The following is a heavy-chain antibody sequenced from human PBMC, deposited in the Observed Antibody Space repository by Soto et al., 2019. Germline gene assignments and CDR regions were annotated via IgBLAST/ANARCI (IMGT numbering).Heavy chain of an antibody. CDR3: ARRFLENNY. Sequence: GESLKISCKASGYSFTTYWIGWVRQMPGKGLEWMGIIYPGDSDTRYSPSFQGQVTISADKSISTAYLQWSSLKASDTAMYSGARRFLENNYWGQGTLVTVSS. CDR1: GYSFTTYW. D-gene: IGHD3-3*01. J-gene: IGHJ4*02. V-gene: IGHV5-51*01. CDR2: IYPGDSDT.